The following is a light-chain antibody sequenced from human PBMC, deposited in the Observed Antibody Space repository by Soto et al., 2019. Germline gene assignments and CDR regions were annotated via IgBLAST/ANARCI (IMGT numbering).Light chain of an antibody. CDR3: GTWDSALSGV. CDR2: DNN. Sequence: QSVLTQPPSGSAAPGQKVTISCSGSTSNIGNNYVSWYQHLPGAAPKLLIYDNNNRSSGIPDRFAGAKSGTSAHRDITLLQTVDEAQWYCGTWDSALSGVFGTGTKVTVL. V-gene: IGLV1-51*01. J-gene: IGLJ1*01. CDR1: TSNIGNNY.